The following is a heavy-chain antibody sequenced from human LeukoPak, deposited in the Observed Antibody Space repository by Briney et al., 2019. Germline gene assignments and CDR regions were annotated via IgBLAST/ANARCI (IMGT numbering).Heavy chain of an antibody. J-gene: IGHJ3*02. CDR2: INPLDSES. D-gene: IGHD7-27*01. CDR3: ARLILGNWGDGFDI. CDR1: GYGFTNNW. V-gene: IGHV5-51*01. Sequence: GESLKISCQASGYGFTNNWIGWVRHMPGKGLEWMGIINPLDSESRYSPSFQGQVSFSTDKSITTAYLQWSSLKASDSGMYFCARLILGNWGDGFDIWGQGTLVTVSP.